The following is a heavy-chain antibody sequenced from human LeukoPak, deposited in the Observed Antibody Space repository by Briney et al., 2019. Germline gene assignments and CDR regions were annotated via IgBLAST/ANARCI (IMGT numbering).Heavy chain of an antibody. CDR2: SGTGGGT. CDR3: AKRIVGATTRYFGS. J-gene: IGHJ4*02. V-gene: IGHV3-23*01. D-gene: IGHD1-26*01. Sequence: GGSLRLSCAASVFTFSTYAMSLVRQAPGKGLEWVSTSGTGGGTYYADSVKGRFTISRDNSKNTLYLQMSSLRAEDTAVYYCAKRIVGATTRYFGSWGQGTLVTVSS. CDR1: VFTFSTYA.